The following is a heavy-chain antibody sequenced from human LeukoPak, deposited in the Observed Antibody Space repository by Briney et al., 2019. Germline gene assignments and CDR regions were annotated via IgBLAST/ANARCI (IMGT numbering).Heavy chain of an antibody. CDR2: IWYDGSNK. J-gene: IGHJ4*02. D-gene: IGHD1-26*01. CDR1: GFTFSSYG. V-gene: IGHV3-33*01. CDR3: ARSGSYFGAEYDY. Sequence: GGSLRLSCAASGFTFSSYGMHWVRQAPGKGLEWVAVIWYDGSNKYYADSVKGRFTISRDNSKNTLYLQMNSLRAEDTAMYYCARSGSYFGAEYDYWGQGTLVTVSS.